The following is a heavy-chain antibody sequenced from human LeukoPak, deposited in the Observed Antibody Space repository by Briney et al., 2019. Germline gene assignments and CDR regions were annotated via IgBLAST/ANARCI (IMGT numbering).Heavy chain of an antibody. D-gene: IGHD3-10*01. V-gene: IGHV4-34*01. CDR3: AGAPPLFI. Sequence: SETLSLTCAVYGGSFSGYYWSWIRQPPGKGLEWIGEINHSGSTNYNPSLKSRVTISVDTSKNQFSLKLSSVTAADTAVYYCAGAPPLFIWGQGTMVTVSS. CDR1: GGSFSGYY. J-gene: IGHJ3*02. CDR2: INHSGST.